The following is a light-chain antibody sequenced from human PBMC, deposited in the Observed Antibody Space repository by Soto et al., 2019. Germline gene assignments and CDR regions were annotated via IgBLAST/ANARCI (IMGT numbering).Light chain of an antibody. Sequence: EIVLTHSPATLSLSTGDRATLSCRVSQIVSSFLAWYQQKPGQATRLLIYDASNRATGIPARFSGSGSGTDFTLTISSLEPEDFAVYYCQQRSNWPALTFGGGTKVDIK. J-gene: IGKJ4*01. CDR2: DAS. V-gene: IGKV3-11*01. CDR3: QQRSNWPALT. CDR1: QIVSSF.